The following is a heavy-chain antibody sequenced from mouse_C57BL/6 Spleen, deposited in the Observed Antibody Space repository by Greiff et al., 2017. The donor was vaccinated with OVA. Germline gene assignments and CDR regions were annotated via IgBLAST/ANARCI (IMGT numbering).Heavy chain of an antibody. CDR3: ARHEEGTYDCGSSYEWYYEV. V-gene: IGHV1-62-2*01. Sequence: QVQLQQSGAELVKPGASVKLSCKASGYTFTEYTIHWVKQRSGQGLEWIGWFYPGSGSIKYNEKFKDKATLTADKSSSTVYMEISRLTSEDSAVYFCARHEEGTYDCGSSYEWYYEVWGTGTTVTVSS. CDR2: FYPGSGSI. CDR1: GYTFTEYT. D-gene: IGHD1-1*01. J-gene: IGHJ1*03.